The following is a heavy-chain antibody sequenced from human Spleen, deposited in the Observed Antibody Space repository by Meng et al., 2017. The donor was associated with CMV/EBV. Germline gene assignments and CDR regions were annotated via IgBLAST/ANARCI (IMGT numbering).Heavy chain of an antibody. CDR2: IVVGNGDT. V-gene: IGHV1-58*01. CDR1: GLTVTTSS. J-gene: IGHJ4*02. D-gene: IGHD3-3*01. Sequence: SVKVSCKTSGLTVTTSSVQWVRQARGQRLEWIGWIVVGNGDTNYAQKFQERVTIAWDSSTTTAYMELRSLTPEDTAVYYCAAVGWWSNYYKSNLDYWGQGTLVTVSS. CDR3: AAVGWWSNYYKSNLDY.